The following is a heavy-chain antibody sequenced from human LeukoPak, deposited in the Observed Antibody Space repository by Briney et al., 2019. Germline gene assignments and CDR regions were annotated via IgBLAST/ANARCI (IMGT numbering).Heavy chain of an antibody. Sequence: PGGSLRLSCAASGFTFSDYYMSWIRQAPGKGLEWVSYISSSDSTIYYADSVKGRFTISRDNAKNSLYLQMNSLRAEDMAVYYCARVRRNYDFWSGYSDYFDYWGQGTLVTVSS. D-gene: IGHD3-3*01. CDR2: ISSSDSTI. CDR1: GFTFSDYY. CDR3: ARVRRNYDFWSGYSDYFDY. V-gene: IGHV3-11*01. J-gene: IGHJ4*02.